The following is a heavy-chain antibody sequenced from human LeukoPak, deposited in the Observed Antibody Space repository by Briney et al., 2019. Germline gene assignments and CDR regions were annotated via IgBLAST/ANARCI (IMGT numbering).Heavy chain of an antibody. V-gene: IGHV3-30*18. Sequence: PGGSLRLSCAASGFTFSSYGMHWVRQAPGKGLEWVAVISYDGSNKYYADSVKGRFTISRDNSKNTLYLQMNSLRAEDTAVYYCAKDRCSSGFDYWGQGTLVTVSS. CDR2: ISYDGSNK. CDR1: GFTFSSYG. J-gene: IGHJ4*02. D-gene: IGHD6-19*01. CDR3: AKDRCSSGFDY.